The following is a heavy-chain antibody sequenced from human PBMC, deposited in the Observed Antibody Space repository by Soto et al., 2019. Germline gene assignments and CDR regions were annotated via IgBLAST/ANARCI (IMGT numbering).Heavy chain of an antibody. V-gene: IGHV4-34*01. D-gene: IGHD3-10*02. CDR1: DGSSSGYY. J-gene: IGHJ4*02. Sequence: QVQLQQWGAGLLKPSETLSLTCTVYDGSSSGYYWSWVRQPPGKGLEWIGEINPSGSTNYNPSLKNRVTISVDTSTNQFSLNVNSVTAAERAVYYCARGRITMLHWGQGTLVTVSS. CDR2: INPSGST. CDR3: ARGRITMLH.